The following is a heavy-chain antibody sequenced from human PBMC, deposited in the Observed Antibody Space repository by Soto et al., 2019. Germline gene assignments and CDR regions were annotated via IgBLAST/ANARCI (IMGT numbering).Heavy chain of an antibody. D-gene: IGHD3-3*01. V-gene: IGHV3-64*01. J-gene: IGHJ6*02. CDR1: GFTLSGYA. Sequence: EVQLAESGGGLAQPGGSLRLSCAASGFTLSGYAMDWVRQAPGKGLEFVSGISSNGVGTYYANSVQGRFTISRDNSKNTVQHQIGILRPENVAVYYGARGALTNRYCMDVWGQGTTVTVSS. CDR2: ISSNGVGT. CDR3: ARGALTNRYCMDV.